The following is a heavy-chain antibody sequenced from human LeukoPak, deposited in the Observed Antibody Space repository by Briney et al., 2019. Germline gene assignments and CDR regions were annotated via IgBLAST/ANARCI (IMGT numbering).Heavy chain of an antibody. D-gene: IGHD3-16*01. CDR1: GGSISSYY. Sequence: SETPSLTCTVSGGSISSYYWSWIRQPPGKGLEWIGYIYYSGSTNYNPSLKSRVTISVDTSKNQFSLKLSSVTAADTAVYYCARTGPVWPGMDVWGQGTTVTVSS. CDR3: ARTGPVWPGMDV. V-gene: IGHV4-59*01. J-gene: IGHJ6*02. CDR2: IYYSGST.